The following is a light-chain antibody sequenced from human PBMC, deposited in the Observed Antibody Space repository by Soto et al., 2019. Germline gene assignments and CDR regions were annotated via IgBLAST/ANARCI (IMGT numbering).Light chain of an antibody. V-gene: IGKV1-6*01. CDR1: QGIRND. CDR3: LQKYFYPFT. Sequence: AIQMTRSPSSLSASVGYSVTITCRASQGIRNDLDWFQQKPGKAPKLLIYAASNLQSGVPARFSGSGSGTDFTLTISSLQPEDFATHYCLQKYFYPFTFGPGTKVDIK. CDR2: AAS. J-gene: IGKJ3*01.